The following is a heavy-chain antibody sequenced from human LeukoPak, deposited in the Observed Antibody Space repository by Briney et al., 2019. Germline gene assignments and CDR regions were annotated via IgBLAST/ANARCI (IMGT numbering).Heavy chain of an antibody. V-gene: IGHV1-2*02. CDR1: GYTFTGYY. D-gene: IGHD5-18*01. CDR3: ARQRTSYGGYYYGMDV. Sequence: ASVKVSCKGSGYTFTGYYMHWVRQAPGQGLEGMGWINPNSGGTNYAQKFQRRVTLTSDTYIRTDYMELSRLRSHDTGVYYCARQRTSYGGYYYGMDVWGQGTTVTVSS. J-gene: IGHJ6*02. CDR2: INPNSGGT.